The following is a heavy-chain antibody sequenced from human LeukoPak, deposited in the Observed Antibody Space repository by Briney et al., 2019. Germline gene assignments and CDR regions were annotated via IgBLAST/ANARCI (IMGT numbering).Heavy chain of an antibody. Sequence: PSETLSLTCTVSGGSISSSSYYWGWIRQPPGKGLEWIGSIYYSGSTYYNPSLKSRVTISVDTSKNQFSLKLSSVTAADTAVYYCARGGRRIAVAGSIDYWGQGTLVTVSS. D-gene: IGHD6-19*01. CDR2: IYYSGST. CDR1: GGSISSSSYY. J-gene: IGHJ4*02. V-gene: IGHV4-39*01. CDR3: ARGGRRIAVAGSIDY.